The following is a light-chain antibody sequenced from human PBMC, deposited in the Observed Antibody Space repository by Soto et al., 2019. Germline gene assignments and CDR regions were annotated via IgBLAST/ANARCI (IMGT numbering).Light chain of an antibody. CDR1: SSDVGSYNL. Sequence: QSALTLPASVSGSPGQSITISCTGTSSDVGSYNLVSWYQQHPGKAPKLMIYEVSKRPSGVSNRFSGSKSGNTASLTISGLQAEDEADYYCCSYAGSSPYVFGTGTKLTVL. J-gene: IGLJ1*01. CDR2: EVS. CDR3: CSYAGSSPYV. V-gene: IGLV2-23*02.